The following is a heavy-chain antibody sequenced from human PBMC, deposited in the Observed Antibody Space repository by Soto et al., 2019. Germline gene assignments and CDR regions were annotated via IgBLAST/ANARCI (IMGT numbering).Heavy chain of an antibody. CDR3: ARTYDSSDYYFDY. J-gene: IGHJ4*02. CDR1: GGSISSSSYY. Sequence: QLQLQESGPGLVKPSETLSLTCTVSGGSISSSSYYWGWIRQPPGKGLEWIGSIYYSGSTYYNPSLKSRVTISVDTSKNQFSLKLSSVTAADTAVYYCARTYDSSDYYFDYWGQGTLVTVSS. CDR2: IYYSGST. D-gene: IGHD3-22*01. V-gene: IGHV4-39*01.